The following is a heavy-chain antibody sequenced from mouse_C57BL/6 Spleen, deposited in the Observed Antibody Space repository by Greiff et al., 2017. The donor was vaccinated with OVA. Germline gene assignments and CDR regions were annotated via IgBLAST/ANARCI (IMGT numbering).Heavy chain of an antibody. V-gene: IGHV1-80*01. D-gene: IGHD2-5*01. J-gene: IGHJ2*01. CDR3: ARKALYYSNYFDY. CDR1: GYAFSSYW. CDR2: IYPGDGDT. Sequence: QVQLQQPGAELVKPGASVKISCKASGYAFSSYWMNWVKQRPGKGLEWIGQIYPGDGDTNYNGKFKGKATLTADKSSSTAYMQLSSLTSEDSAVYFCARKALYYSNYFDYWGQGTTLTVSS.